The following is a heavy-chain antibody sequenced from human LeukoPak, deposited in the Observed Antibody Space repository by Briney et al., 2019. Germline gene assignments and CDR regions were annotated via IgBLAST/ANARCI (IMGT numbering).Heavy chain of an antibody. J-gene: IGHJ5*02. CDR3: ASGPDSSGWFVDWFDP. CDR2: TYYRSKWYS. CDR1: GDSVSSNSAA. D-gene: IGHD6-19*01. Sequence: SQTLSLTCAISGDSVSSNSAAWNWIRQSPSRGLEWLGRTYYRSKWYSDYAVSVKSRITINPDTSKNQFSLQLNSVTPEDTAVYYCASGPDSSGWFVDWFDPWGQGTLVTVSS. V-gene: IGHV6-1*01.